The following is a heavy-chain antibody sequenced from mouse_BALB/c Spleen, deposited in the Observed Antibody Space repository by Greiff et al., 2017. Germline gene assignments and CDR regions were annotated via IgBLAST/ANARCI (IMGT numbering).Heavy chain of an antibody. CDR3: ARSLYGNYGAMDY. Sequence: VQLQQSGPSLVKPSQTLSLTCSVTGDSITSGYWNWIRKFPGNKLEYMGYISYSGSTYYNPSLKSRISITRDTSKNQYYLQLNSVTTEDTATYYCARSLYGNYGAMDYWGQGTSVTVSS. V-gene: IGHV3-8*02. CDR2: ISYSGST. J-gene: IGHJ4*01. D-gene: IGHD2-1*01. CDR1: GDSITSGY.